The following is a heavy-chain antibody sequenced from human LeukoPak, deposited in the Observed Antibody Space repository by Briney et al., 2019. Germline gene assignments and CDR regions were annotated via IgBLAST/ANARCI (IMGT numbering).Heavy chain of an antibody. Sequence: SETLSLTCTVHGGSIRSYYWSWIGKPPGKGLEGIGYIYYSETAKYNPSLKSLVTISVDTSKNQFSLKLTSVTAADTAVYYCARVYYSSSYDYWYFDLWGRGTLVTVSS. CDR1: GGSIRSYY. D-gene: IGHD6-13*01. CDR3: ARVYYSSSYDYWYFDL. CDR2: IYYSETA. J-gene: IGHJ2*01. V-gene: IGHV4-59*01.